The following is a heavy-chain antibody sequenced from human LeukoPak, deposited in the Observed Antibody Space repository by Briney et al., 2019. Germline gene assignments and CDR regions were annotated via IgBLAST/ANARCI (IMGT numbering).Heavy chain of an antibody. D-gene: IGHD2/OR15-2a*01. Sequence: GGSLRLSCAASGFTFNSYGMTWVRQAPGKGLEWVAFIRHDGSNKYYADSVKGRFTISRDNSKSTLYLQMNSLRVEDTAVYYCAKGSKTVLFTRDHYMDVWGKGTTVTISS. CDR1: GFTFNSYG. J-gene: IGHJ6*03. CDR2: IRHDGSNK. V-gene: IGHV3-30*02. CDR3: AKGSKTVLFTRDHYMDV.